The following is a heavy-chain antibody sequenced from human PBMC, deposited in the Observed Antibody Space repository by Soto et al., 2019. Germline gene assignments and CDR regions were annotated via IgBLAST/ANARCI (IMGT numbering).Heavy chain of an antibody. CDR2: INHSGST. D-gene: IGHD2-2*01. CDR3: ASQGVPAASYYYMDV. Sequence: SETLSLTCAVYGGSFSGYYWSWIRQPPGKGLEWIGEINHSGSTNYNPSLKSRVTISVDTSKNQFSLKLSSVTAADTAVYYCASQGVPAASYYYMDVWGKGTTVTVSS. CDR1: GGSFSGYY. V-gene: IGHV4-34*01. J-gene: IGHJ6*03.